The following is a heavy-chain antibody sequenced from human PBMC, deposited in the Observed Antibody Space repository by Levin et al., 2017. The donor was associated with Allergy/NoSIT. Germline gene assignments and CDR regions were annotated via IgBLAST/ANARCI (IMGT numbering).Heavy chain of an antibody. J-gene: IGHJ4*02. CDR2: IYYSGST. Sequence: SETLSLTCTVSGGSISSSSYYWGWIRQPPGKGLEWIGSIYYSGSTYYNPSLKSRVTISVDTSKNQFSLKLSSVTAADTAVYYCARRRYGNYSPFDYWGQGTLVTVSS. CDR1: GGSISSSSYY. CDR3: ARRRYGNYSPFDY. D-gene: IGHD4-11*01. V-gene: IGHV4-39*01.